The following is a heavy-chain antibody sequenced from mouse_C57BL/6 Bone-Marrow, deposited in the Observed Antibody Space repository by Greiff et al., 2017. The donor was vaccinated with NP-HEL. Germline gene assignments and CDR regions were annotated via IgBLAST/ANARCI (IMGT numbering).Heavy chain of an antibody. Sequence: EVQLQQSVAELVRPGASVTLSCTASGFNFKNSYMHWVKQRPEQGLEWIGRIDPANGKTKYAPKFQGKATITADTSSNTAYLQLSSLTSEDTAIYYCARRLLSHWGQGTTLTVSS. CDR1: GFNFKNSY. CDR3: ARRLLSH. CDR2: IDPANGKT. V-gene: IGHV14-3*01. D-gene: IGHD2-10*01. J-gene: IGHJ2*01.